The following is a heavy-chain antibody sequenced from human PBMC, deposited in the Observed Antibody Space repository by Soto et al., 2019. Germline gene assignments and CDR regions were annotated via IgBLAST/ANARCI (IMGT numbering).Heavy chain of an antibody. J-gene: IGHJ6*02. CDR1: GGTFSSYA. CDR2: VIPIFGTA. Sequence: QVQLVQSGAEVKKPGSSVKVSCKASGGTFSSYAISWVRQAPGQGLEWMGGVIPIFGTANYAQKFQGRVTITADESTRTAYMELRSLRSEDTAVYYCARCRGGVDTAMVFNYYGMDVWGQETTVTVSS. V-gene: IGHV1-69*12. D-gene: IGHD5-18*01. CDR3: ARCRGGVDTAMVFNYYGMDV.